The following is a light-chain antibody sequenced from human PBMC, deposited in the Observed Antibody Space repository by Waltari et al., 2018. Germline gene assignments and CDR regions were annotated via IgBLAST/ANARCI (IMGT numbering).Light chain of an antibody. J-gene: IGLJ3*02. Sequence: QSVLTQPPSASGTPGQKVTISCSGSRSNIGSNSVSWYQQVPGTAPKLITFTHNQRSSGVPDRFSASKSGTSASLAISGLQSEDEADYYCASWDDTLNGLWVFGGGTSLTVL. V-gene: IGLV1-44*01. CDR3: ASWDDTLNGLWV. CDR2: THN. CDR1: RSNIGSNS.